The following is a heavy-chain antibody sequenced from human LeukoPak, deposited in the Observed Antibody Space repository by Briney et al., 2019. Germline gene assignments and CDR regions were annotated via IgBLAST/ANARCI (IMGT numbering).Heavy chain of an antibody. CDR2: ITSSSSAI. CDR3: AREAYTGFDLEAFDY. D-gene: IGHD5-12*01. V-gene: IGHV3-21*06. CDR1: GFTFSSYG. Sequence: KPGRSLRLSCAASGFTFSSYGMHWVRQAPGKGLEWVSSITSSSSAIYYADSVKGRFTISRDNAKSSLYLQMNSLRVEDTAVYYCAREAYTGFDLEAFDYWGQGTLVTVSS. J-gene: IGHJ4*02.